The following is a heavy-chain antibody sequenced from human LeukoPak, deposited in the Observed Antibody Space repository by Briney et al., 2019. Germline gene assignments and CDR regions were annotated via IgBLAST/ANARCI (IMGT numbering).Heavy chain of an antibody. CDR3: AGGRLVATSKAVAIDY. CDR1: GLTFSNSW. Sequence: GGSLRLSCAASGLTFSNSWLHWDRQAPGKGLVWVSRINERGSSTSYADSVKGRFTISRDNAKNTLYLQMNNLRADDTAVYYCAGGRLVATSKAVAIDYWGQGTLVTVSS. CDR2: INERGSST. V-gene: IGHV3-74*01. D-gene: IGHD5-12*01. J-gene: IGHJ4*02.